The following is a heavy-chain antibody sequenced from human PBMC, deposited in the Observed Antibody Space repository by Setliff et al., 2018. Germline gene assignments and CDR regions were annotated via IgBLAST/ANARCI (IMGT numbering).Heavy chain of an antibody. Sequence: GESLKITCAVSGFTFSYAWMHWVRQAPGKGLEWVGRIKSKTDGGSIDYAAPVKDRFTISRDDSKATLYLYMDSLKTEDTAVYYCTTDRAGCYGTTCFEIWGHGTMVTVSS. D-gene: IGHD2-2*01. CDR2: IKSKTDGGSI. CDR1: GFTFSYAW. J-gene: IGHJ3*02. V-gene: IGHV3-15*07. CDR3: TTDRAGCYGTTCFEI.